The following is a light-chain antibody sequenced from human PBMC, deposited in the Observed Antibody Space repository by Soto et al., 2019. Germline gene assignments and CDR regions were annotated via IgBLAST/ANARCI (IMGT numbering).Light chain of an antibody. CDR3: QQYSASPRT. V-gene: IGKV3-20*01. Sequence: EIVLTQSPGTLSLSPGERATLSCRASQSVSNSHLAWHQQKPGQAPRLLIHSASTRAPGIPDRFSASGAGTDFTLTISRLEPEDSAVYYCQQYSASPRTFGPGTKVEIK. CDR2: SAS. CDR1: QSVSNSH. J-gene: IGKJ1*01.